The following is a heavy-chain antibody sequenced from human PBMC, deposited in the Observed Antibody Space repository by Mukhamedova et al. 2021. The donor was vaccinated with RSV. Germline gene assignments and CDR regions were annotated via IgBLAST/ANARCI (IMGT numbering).Heavy chain of an antibody. D-gene: IGHD3-10*01. V-gene: IGHV3-30*18. J-gene: IGHJ6*02. Sequence: GLEWMAVILYDGSNKYYAESAKGRFTISRDNSKNTVYLQMNSLRPEDTAVYYCAKGRGSSLVRFTLRYGMDVWGQGTTVTVSS. CDR2: ILYDGSNK. CDR3: AKGRGSSLVRFTLRYGMDV.